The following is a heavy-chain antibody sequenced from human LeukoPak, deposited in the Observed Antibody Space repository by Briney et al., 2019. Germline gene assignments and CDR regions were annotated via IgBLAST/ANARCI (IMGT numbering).Heavy chain of an antibody. D-gene: IGHD1-26*01. V-gene: IGHV4-59*12. CDR2: IYYSGST. J-gene: IGHJ3*02. CDR3: ARDRVGQTAGAFGI. Sequence: SETLSLTCTVSGGSISSYYWSWIRQPPGKGLEWIGYIYYSGSTNYNPSLKSRVTISVDTSKNQFSLKLSSVTAADTAVYYCARDRVGQTAGAFGIWGQGTMVTVSS. CDR1: GGSISSYY.